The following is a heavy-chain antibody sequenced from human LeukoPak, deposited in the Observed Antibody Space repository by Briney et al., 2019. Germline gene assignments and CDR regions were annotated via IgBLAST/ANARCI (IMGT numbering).Heavy chain of an antibody. CDR3: ARQAVAGEYYFDY. CDR1: GGSISSYY. Sequence: PSETLSLTCTVSGGSISSYYWSWIRQPPGKGLEWIGYIYYSGSTNYNPSLKSRVTISVDTSKNQFSLKLSSVAAADTAVYYCARQAVAGEYYFDYWGQGTLVTVSS. D-gene: IGHD6-19*01. J-gene: IGHJ4*02. CDR2: IYYSGST. V-gene: IGHV4-59*08.